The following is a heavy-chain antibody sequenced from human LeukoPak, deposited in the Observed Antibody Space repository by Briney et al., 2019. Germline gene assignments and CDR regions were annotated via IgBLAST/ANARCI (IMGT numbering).Heavy chain of an antibody. Sequence: SETLSLTCTVSGGSISSSSYYWGWIRQPPGKGLEWIGNIYFSGSTYYNPSLKGRVTISVDTSKNQFSLGLSSVTAADTAVYYCARGPTRYYFDCWGQGTLVTVSS. V-gene: IGHV4-39*07. D-gene: IGHD4-17*01. CDR2: IYFSGST. J-gene: IGHJ4*02. CDR3: ARGPTRYYFDC. CDR1: GGSISSSSYY.